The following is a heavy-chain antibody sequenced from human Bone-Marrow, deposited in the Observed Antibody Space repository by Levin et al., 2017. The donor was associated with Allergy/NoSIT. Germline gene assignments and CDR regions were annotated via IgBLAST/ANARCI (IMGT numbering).Heavy chain of an antibody. V-gene: IGHV4-59*08. CDR3: AGGSNRPHHDSSAAFEI. CDR2: IYYSGGT. CDR1: GDSIYAYY. J-gene: IGHJ3*02. Sequence: SQTLSLTCSVSGDSIYAYYWTWIRLPPGKGLEWVGNIYYSGGTNYNTALKSRLTIALDTSNKHFTLKLSSVTAAYTAVYYCAGGSNRPHHDSSAAFEIWGRGTTVTVYS. D-gene: IGHD3-22*01.